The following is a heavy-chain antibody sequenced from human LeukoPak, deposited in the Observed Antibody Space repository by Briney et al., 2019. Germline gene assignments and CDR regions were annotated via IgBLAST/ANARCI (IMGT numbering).Heavy chain of an antibody. D-gene: IGHD3-9*01. CDR1: GFTFSSYA. CDR2: ISYDGSNK. CDR3: ANGAYYDILTGYYKS. Sequence: AGGSLRLSCAASGFTFSSYAMHWVRQAPGKGLEWVAVISYDGSNKYYADSVKGRFTISRDNSKNTLYLQMNSLRAEDTAVYYCANGAYYDILTGYYKSWGRGTLVTVSS. V-gene: IGHV3-30*01. J-gene: IGHJ5*02.